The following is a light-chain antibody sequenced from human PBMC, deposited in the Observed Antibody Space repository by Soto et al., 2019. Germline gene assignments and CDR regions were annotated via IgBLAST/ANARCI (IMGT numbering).Light chain of an antibody. Sequence: QSVLTQPASVSGSPGQSITISCTGTSSDVGGYNYVSWYQHHPGKALKLMIYDVSNRPSGVSNRFSGSKSGNTASLTISGLQPEDEADYYCSSYTTSNTRQIVFGTGTKVTVL. V-gene: IGLV2-14*03. CDR1: SSDVGGYNY. CDR2: DVS. J-gene: IGLJ1*01. CDR3: SSYTTSNTRQIV.